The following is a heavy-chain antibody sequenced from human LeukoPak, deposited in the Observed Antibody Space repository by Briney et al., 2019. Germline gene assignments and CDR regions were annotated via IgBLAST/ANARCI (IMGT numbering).Heavy chain of an antibody. CDR1: GFIFSSYS. CDR2: ISGDSDYI. J-gene: IGHJ5*02. Sequence: PGGSLRLSCAASGFIFSSYSMTWVRQTPGKGLEWVSSISGDSDYIYYADSVKGRFTISRDNAKNSLYLQMNTLRVEDTAVYYCARGSRSDRQASWGQGLLVTVSS. V-gene: IGHV3-21*01. CDR3: ARGSRSDRQAS.